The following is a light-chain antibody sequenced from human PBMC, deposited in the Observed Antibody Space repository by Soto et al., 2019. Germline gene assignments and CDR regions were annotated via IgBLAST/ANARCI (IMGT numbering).Light chain of an antibody. V-gene: IGKV3-15*01. CDR1: QSVSDN. Sequence: EIMWTQSPATLSVSPGEGATLSCRASQSVSDNLAWYQQKPGQAPRLLIYGAHTRATGIPARFSGNGSGTEFTLTISSLQSEDFAVYYCQQYNKWPPAISFGQGTRLEIK. J-gene: IGKJ5*01. CDR3: QQYNKWPPAIS. CDR2: GAH.